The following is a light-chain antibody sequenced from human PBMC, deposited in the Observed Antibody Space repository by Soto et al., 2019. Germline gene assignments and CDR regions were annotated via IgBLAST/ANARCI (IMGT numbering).Light chain of an antibody. CDR2: GAA. J-gene: IGKJ3*01. Sequence: DIQMTQSPSTLSASVGDRVTITRRDSQRIINYLAWYQQKPGKAPKLLIYGAATLQSGVPSRFGGSGSGTDFTLTVSSLQPEDFATYYCQQLFMYPPTFGPGTKVDIK. CDR3: QQLFMYPPT. CDR1: QRIINY. V-gene: IGKV1-9*01.